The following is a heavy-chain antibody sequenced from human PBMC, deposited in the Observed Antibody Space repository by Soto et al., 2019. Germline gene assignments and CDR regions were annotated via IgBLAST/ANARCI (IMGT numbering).Heavy chain of an antibody. J-gene: IGHJ3*02. CDR2: VGLGNTDI. CDR3: VRDHLWAFDI. V-gene: IGHV3-48*02. CDR1: GFAFSSYT. Sequence: GGSLRLSCAASGFAFSSYTMNWVRQAPGKGLEWVSYVGLGNTDIYYVDSVRGRFTISRDDARNSLFLQMTSLRDEDTAVYYCVRDHLWAFDIWGQGTMVTVSS.